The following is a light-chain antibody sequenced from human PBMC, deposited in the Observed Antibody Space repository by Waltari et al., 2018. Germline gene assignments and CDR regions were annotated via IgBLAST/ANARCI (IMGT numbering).Light chain of an antibody. Sequence: DIQMTQSPSSLSASVGDRVTITCRASQGIGNTLGWYQQKPGKAPKRLIYAASSLQSGVPSRFSGSGSGTDFTLTISSLEPEDFAVYYCQQRYNWPPLTFGGGTKVEIK. CDR2: AAS. V-gene: IGKV1-17*01. CDR1: QGIGNT. J-gene: IGKJ4*01. CDR3: QQRYNWPPLT.